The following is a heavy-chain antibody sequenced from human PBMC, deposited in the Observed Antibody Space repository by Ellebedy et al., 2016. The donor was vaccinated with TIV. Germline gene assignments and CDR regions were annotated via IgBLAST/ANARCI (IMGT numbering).Heavy chain of an antibody. D-gene: IGHD3-10*01. CDR3: ARDSSGSGSYYSWFDP. CDR2: IWYDRSNK. J-gene: IGHJ5*02. Sequence: GESLKISCAASGFTFSSYAMSWVRQAPGKGLEWVAVIWYDRSNKYYADSVKGRFTISRDNSKNTLYLQMNSLRAEDTAVYYCARDSSGSGSYYSWFDPWGQGTLVTVSS. CDR1: GFTFSSYA. V-gene: IGHV3-33*08.